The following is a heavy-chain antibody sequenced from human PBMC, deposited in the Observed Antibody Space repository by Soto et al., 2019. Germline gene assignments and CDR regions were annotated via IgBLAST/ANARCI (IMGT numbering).Heavy chain of an antibody. CDR2: IFYSGTT. D-gene: IGHD1-26*01. V-gene: IGHV4-31*03. Sequence: PSETLSLTCTVSGGSISSGGYYWSWIRQHPGKGLEWIGYIFYSGTTYYNPSLKSRVTISVDTSKNQFSLKLSSVTAADTAVYYCARRYGGNFDYWGQGTLVTVSS. CDR3: ARRYGGNFDY. CDR1: GGSISSGGYY. J-gene: IGHJ4*02.